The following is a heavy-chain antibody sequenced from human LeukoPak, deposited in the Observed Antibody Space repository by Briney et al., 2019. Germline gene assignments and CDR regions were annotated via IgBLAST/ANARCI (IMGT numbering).Heavy chain of an antibody. CDR1: GGSISSGGYS. CDR2: IYHSGST. J-gene: IGHJ4*02. D-gene: IGHD3-22*01. CDR3: ARSGGKYFYDSSCSIDY. V-gene: IGHV4-30-2*01. Sequence: SETLSLTCAVSGGSISSGGYSWSWIRQPPGKGLEWIGYIYHSGSTYYNPSLKSRVTISVDRSKNQFSLKLSSVTAADTAVYYCARSGGKYFYDSSCSIDYWGQGTLVTVSS.